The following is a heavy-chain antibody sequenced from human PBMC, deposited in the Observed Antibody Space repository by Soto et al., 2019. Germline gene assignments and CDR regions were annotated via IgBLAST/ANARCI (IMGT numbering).Heavy chain of an antibody. V-gene: IGHV1-69*01. CDR2: IIPIFGTA. D-gene: IGHD2-15*01. CDR3: AINYGAMYGGKSYYYYGMDV. J-gene: IGHJ6*02. CDR1: GGTFSSYA. Sequence: VKVSCKASGGTFSSYAISWVRQAPGQGLEWMGGIIPIFGTANYAQKFQGRVTITADESTSTAYMELSSLRSEDTAVYYCAINYGAMYGGKSYYYYGMDVWGQGTTVTVSS.